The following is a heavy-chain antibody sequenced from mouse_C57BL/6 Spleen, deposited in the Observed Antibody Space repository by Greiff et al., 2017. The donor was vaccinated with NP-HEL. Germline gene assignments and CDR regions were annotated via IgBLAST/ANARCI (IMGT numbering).Heavy chain of an antibody. J-gene: IGHJ2*01. D-gene: IGHD1-1*01. CDR1: GFNIKDDY. Sequence: VQLQQSGAELVRPGASVKLSCTASGFNIKDDYMHWVKQRPEQGLEWIGGIDPENGDTEYASKFQGKATITADTSSNTAYLQLSSLTSEDTAVYYCTTGYTTVVAGPDYWGQGTTLTVSS. CDR2: IDPENGDT. V-gene: IGHV14-4*01. CDR3: TTGYTTVVAGPDY.